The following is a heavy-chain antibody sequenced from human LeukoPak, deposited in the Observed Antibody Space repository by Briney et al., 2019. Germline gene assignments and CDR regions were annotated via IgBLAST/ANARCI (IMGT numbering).Heavy chain of an antibody. D-gene: IGHD5-24*01. CDR3: ARGRPTDGYNYWGNYYFNC. J-gene: IGHJ4*02. CDR1: GGSFSGYY. Sequence: SETLSLTRAVYGGSFSGYYWSWIRQPPGKGLEWIGEINHSGNTNYNPSLKSRVTISVDTSKNQFSLKLSSVTAADTAVYYCARGRPTDGYNYWGNYYFNCWGQGTLVTVSS. V-gene: IGHV4-34*01. CDR2: INHSGNT.